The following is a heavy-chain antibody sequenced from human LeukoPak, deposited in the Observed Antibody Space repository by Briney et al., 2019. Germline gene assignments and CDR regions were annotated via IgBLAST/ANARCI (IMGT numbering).Heavy chain of an antibody. CDR1: GFTFISYG. CDR2: INTDGSST. D-gene: IGHD2-21*02. J-gene: IGHJ4*01. V-gene: IGHV3-74*01. Sequence: QAGGSLRLSCAASGFTFISYGMQWVRQAPGKGLVWVSRINTDGSSTSYADSVKGRFTVSRDSAKNTLYLQVNSLRAEDTAVYFCTRELPREVTLDYWGQGTLVTVSS. CDR3: TRELPREVTLDY.